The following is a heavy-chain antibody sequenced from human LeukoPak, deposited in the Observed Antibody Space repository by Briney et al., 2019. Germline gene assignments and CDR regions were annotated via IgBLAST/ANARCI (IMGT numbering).Heavy chain of an antibody. CDR2: INPNDGDT. J-gene: IGHJ4*02. D-gene: IGHD2-2*01. CDR1: GYTFTDYY. V-gene: IGHV1-2*02. CDR3: ARANFLYCSSTTCLFDY. Sequence: ASVKVSCTASGYTFTDYYMHWVRQAPGEGFEWMGWINPNDGDTNYAQKFQGRVTMTRDTSISTAHMEVSRLRSDDTAVYYCARANFLYCSSTTCLFDYWGQGTLVTVSS.